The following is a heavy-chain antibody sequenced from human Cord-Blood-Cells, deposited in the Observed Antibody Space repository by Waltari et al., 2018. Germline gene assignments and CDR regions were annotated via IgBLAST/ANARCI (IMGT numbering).Heavy chain of an antibody. V-gene: IGHV4-34*01. Sequence: QVQLQQWGAGLLKPSETLSLTCAVYGGSFSGYYWSWIRQRPGKGLEWIGEINHSGSTNYNPSLKSRVTISVDTSKNQFSLKLSSVTAADTAVYYCARVVPTYCSSTSCYRIYWYFDLWGRGTLVTVSS. CDR3: ARVVPTYCSSTSCYRIYWYFDL. CDR1: GGSFSGYY. CDR2: INHSGST. D-gene: IGHD2-2*01. J-gene: IGHJ2*01.